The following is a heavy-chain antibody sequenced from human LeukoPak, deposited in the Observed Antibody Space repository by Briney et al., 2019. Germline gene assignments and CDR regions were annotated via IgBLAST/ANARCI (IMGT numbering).Heavy chain of an antibody. Sequence: GESLKISCNVSAYSSTSYSMGWVRQMPGKGLEWMGIIYPGDSDTRYSPSFQGQVTISADKSISTAYLQWSSLKASDTAMYYCARHARPYFDFWSGPSYDAFDIWGQGTMVTVSS. CDR1: AYSSTSYS. V-gene: IGHV5-51*01. CDR2: IYPGDSDT. CDR3: ARHARPYFDFWSGPSYDAFDI. D-gene: IGHD3-3*01. J-gene: IGHJ3*02.